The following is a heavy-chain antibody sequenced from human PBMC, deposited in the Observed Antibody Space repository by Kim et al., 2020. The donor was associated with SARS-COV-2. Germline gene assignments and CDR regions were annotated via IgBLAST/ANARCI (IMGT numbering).Heavy chain of an antibody. CDR2: IKQDGSEK. CDR1: GFTFSSYW. V-gene: IGHV3-7*01. CDR3: ARGPITMVPLNAFDI. D-gene: IGHD3-10*01. J-gene: IGHJ3*02. Sequence: GGSLRLSCAASGFTFSSYWMSWVRQAPGKGLVWVANIKQDGSEKYYVDSVKGRFTISRDNAKNSLYLQMNSLRAEDTAVYYCARGPITMVPLNAFDIWGQGTMVTVSS.